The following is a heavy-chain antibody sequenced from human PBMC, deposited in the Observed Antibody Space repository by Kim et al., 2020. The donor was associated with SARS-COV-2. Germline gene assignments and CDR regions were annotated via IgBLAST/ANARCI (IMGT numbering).Heavy chain of an antibody. Sequence: GGSLRLSCAASGFTFSSYSMNWVRQAPGKGLEWVSSISSSSSYIYYADSVKGRFTISRDNAKNSLYLQMNSLRAEDTAVYYCARDLGTVVTSGNWYFDLWGRGTLVTVSS. CDR2: ISSSSSYI. V-gene: IGHV3-21*01. CDR1: GFTFSSYS. D-gene: IGHD2-21*02. CDR3: ARDLGTVVTSGNWYFDL. J-gene: IGHJ2*01.